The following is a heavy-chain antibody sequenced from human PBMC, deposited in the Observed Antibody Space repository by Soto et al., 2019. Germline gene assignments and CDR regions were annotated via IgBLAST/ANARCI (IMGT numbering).Heavy chain of an antibody. CDR2: INHTGST. CDR1: GGSFSDYY. CDR3: ARGGVNSYYHFDY. J-gene: IGHJ4*02. V-gene: IGHV4-34*01. D-gene: IGHD1-26*01. Sequence: SETLSLTCAVYGGSFSDYYWSWIRQPPGKGLEWIGEINHTGSTNYNPSLKSRVTISIDTSKNQFSLKLSSVTAADTAVYYCARGGVNSYYHFDYWGQGALVTVS.